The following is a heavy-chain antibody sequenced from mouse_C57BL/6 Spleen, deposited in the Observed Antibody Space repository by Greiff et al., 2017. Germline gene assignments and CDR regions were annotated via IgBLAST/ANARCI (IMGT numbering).Heavy chain of an antibody. CDR2: INPANGNT. CDR3: ARGAGNYYGMDY. Sequence: VQLQQSVAELVKPGASVKLSCTASGFTFKNSYMHWVKQRPEQGLEWIGRINPANGNTKYAPKFKGKGTITVDTSSNTAYLQLSSLTSEDAAIYDCARGAGNYYGMDYWGQGTSVTVSS. J-gene: IGHJ4*01. D-gene: IGHD2-1*01. V-gene: IGHV14-3*01. CDR1: GFTFKNSY.